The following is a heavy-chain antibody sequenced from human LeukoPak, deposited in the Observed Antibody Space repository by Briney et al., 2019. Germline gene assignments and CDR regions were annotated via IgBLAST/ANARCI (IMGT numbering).Heavy chain of an antibody. CDR1: GFTFSSYW. V-gene: IGHV3-7*01. J-gene: IGHJ4*02. CDR2: INQDGSEK. D-gene: IGHD5-12*01. Sequence: GGSLRLSCAASGFTFSSYWMSWVRQAPGKGLEWVANINQDGSEKFYVDSVKGRLTISRDNAKNSLYLQMNSLRAEDTAVYYCGAAIIHYFEYWGQGTLVTVS. CDR3: GAAIIHYFEY.